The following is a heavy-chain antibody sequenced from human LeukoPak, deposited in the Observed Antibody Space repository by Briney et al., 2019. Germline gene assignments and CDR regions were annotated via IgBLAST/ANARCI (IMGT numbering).Heavy chain of an antibody. CDR2: IRYDGSNK. D-gene: IGHD4-11*01. Sequence: GGSLRLSCAASGFTFSSYGMHWVRQAPGKGLEWVAFIRYDGSNKYYADSVKGRFTISRDNSKNTLYLQMNSLRAEDTAVYYCAKAEDVTRRLWDVWGQGTLVTVSS. CDR3: AKAEDVTRRLWDV. CDR1: GFTFSSYG. V-gene: IGHV3-30*02. J-gene: IGHJ4*02.